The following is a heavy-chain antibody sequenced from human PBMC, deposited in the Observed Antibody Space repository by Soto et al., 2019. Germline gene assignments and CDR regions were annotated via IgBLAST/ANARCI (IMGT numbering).Heavy chain of an antibody. J-gene: IGHJ4*02. Sequence: SETLSLTCTVSGGSISSYYWSWIRLPPGKGLEWIGYIYYSGSTNYNPSLKSRVTISVDTSKNQFSLKLSSVTAADTAVYYCAALYGDYENYFDYWGQGTLVTVSS. D-gene: IGHD4-17*01. CDR1: GGSISSYY. CDR2: IYYSGST. V-gene: IGHV4-59*01. CDR3: AALYGDYENYFDY.